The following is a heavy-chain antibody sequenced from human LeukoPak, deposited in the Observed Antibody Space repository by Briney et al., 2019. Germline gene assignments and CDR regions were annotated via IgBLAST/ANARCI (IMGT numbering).Heavy chain of an antibody. CDR1: GGSISTYY. CDR3: ARAHSGYDFSGVYYYYMDV. D-gene: IGHD5-12*01. V-gene: IGHV4-59*01. CDR2: ISSSGGT. Sequence: SETLSLTCSVSGGSISTYYWNYIRQSPAKGLEWIGYISSSGGTNYNPSLKSRVTISVDMSKNQFSLKLSSVTAADTAVYYCARAHSGYDFSGVYYYYMDVWGKGTTVTVSS. J-gene: IGHJ6*03.